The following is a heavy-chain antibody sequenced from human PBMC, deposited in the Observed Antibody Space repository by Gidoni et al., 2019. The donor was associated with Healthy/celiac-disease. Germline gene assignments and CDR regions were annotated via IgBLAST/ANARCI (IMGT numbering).Heavy chain of an antibody. CDR2: SSWNGGST. V-gene: IGHV3-20*01. D-gene: IGHD1-1*01. J-gene: IGHJ4*02. CDR1: VITLDEYG. CDR3: ARARWYNWNDDPFDY. Sequence: DVRLVESGGGVVRPGGSLRLSCADSVITLDEYGMSWVRQAPGKGLEWVSGSSWNGGSTGYADSVKGRFTISRDNAKNSLYLQMNSLRAEDTALYHCARARWYNWNDDPFDYWGQGTLVTVSS.